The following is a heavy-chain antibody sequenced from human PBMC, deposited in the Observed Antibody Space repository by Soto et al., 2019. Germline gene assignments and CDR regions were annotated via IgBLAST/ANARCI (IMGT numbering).Heavy chain of an antibody. CDR1: GASISSGGYY. Sequence: QVQLQESGPGLVKPSQTLSLTCTVSGASISSGGYYWGWIRQHPGKGLEWIGFIYYIGTSYYNPSLESRINLSVDTSKNHFSLNLTSVTAADTAVYYCARVLRDVLSDRYYWYFDLWGRGTLVTVSS. V-gene: IGHV4-31*03. J-gene: IGHJ2*01. D-gene: IGHD3-16*02. CDR3: ARVLRDVLSDRYYWYFDL. CDR2: IYYIGTS.